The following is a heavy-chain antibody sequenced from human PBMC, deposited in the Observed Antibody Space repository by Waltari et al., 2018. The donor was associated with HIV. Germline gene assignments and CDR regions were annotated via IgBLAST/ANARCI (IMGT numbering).Heavy chain of an antibody. Sequence: QVQLVQSGDEVKKPGASVKVSCKASGYTFTGYYMHWVRQAPGQGLEWMGWINPKSDGTNYAQKFQGRVTMTRDTSTSTAYMELSRLRSDDTALYYCARDRIAVTGSYYYGMDVWGQGTTVTVSS. CDR2: INPKSDGT. CDR1: GYTFTGYY. D-gene: IGHD6-19*01. V-gene: IGHV1-2*02. J-gene: IGHJ6*02. CDR3: ARDRIAVTGSYYYGMDV.